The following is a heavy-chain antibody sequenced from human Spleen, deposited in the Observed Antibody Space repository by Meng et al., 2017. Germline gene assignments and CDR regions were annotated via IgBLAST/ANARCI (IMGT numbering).Heavy chain of an antibody. D-gene: IGHD4-17*01. V-gene: IGHV4-4*07. CDR1: GGSIMSYY. Sequence: VQLQESGHGLVKRSETLSLTCTVAGGSIMSYYWSWIRQPAGKGLEWIGRIYTSGSTNYNPSLKSRVTMSVDTSKNQFSLKLSSVTAADTAVYYCARGSYGDHRSHWFDPWGQGTLVTVSS. J-gene: IGHJ5*02. CDR2: IYTSGST. CDR3: ARGSYGDHRSHWFDP.